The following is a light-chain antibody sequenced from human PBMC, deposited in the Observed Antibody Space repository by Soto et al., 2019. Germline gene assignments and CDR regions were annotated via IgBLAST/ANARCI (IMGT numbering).Light chain of an antibody. J-gene: IGKJ4*01. Sequence: DIVMTQSPLSLPVTPGEPASISCRSSQSLLHSNGYNYLDWYLQKPGQSPQVLIYMGSIRASGVPDWFSGSGSGTDFTLKISRVEAEDVGIYYCMQALQTPLTFGGGTKVEIK. CDR3: MQALQTPLT. CDR2: MGS. CDR1: QSLLHSNGYNY. V-gene: IGKV2-28*01.